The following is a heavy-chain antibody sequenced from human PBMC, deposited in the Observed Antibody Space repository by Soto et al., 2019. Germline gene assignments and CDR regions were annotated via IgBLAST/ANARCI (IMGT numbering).Heavy chain of an antibody. Sequence: QVQLVQSGAEVKKPGSSVKVSCKASGGTFSSYAISWVRQAPGQGLEWLGGIIPIFGTANYAQKFQGRVTITADESTSTAYMELSSLRSEDTAVYYCARATTVTTLGVVRWFDPWGQGTLVTVSS. CDR1: GGTFSSYA. CDR3: ARATTVTTLGVVRWFDP. V-gene: IGHV1-69*01. J-gene: IGHJ5*02. CDR2: IIPIFGTA. D-gene: IGHD4-17*01.